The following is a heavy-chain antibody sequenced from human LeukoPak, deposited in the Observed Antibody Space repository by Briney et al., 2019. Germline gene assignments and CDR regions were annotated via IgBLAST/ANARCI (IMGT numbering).Heavy chain of an antibody. CDR2: ISGSGGST. CDR1: GFTFSSYA. J-gene: IGHJ4*02. D-gene: IGHD6-6*01. CDR3: AREVARPNFFDY. Sequence: PGGSLRLSCAASGFTFSSYAMSWVRQAPGKGLEWVSAISGSGGSTYYADSVKGRFTISRDNSKNTLYLQMNSLRAEDTAVYFCAREVARPNFFDYWGQGTLVTVSS. V-gene: IGHV3-23*01.